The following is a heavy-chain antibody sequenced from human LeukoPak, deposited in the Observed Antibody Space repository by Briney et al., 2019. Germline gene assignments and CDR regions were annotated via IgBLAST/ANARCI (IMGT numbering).Heavy chain of an antibody. CDR1: GGSISSSSYY. CDR3: ARDEYSYGGRTHPCFFDY. CDR2: IYYSGST. D-gene: IGHD2-15*01. V-gene: IGHV4-39*07. J-gene: IGHJ4*02. Sequence: PSETLSLTCSVSGGSISSSSYYWGWIRQPPGKGREWIARIYYSGSTYHNPSLKSRATIYVDTSNNQFSLKLSSVTAADASVYYCARDEYSYGGRTHPCFFDYWGQGTLVTVSS.